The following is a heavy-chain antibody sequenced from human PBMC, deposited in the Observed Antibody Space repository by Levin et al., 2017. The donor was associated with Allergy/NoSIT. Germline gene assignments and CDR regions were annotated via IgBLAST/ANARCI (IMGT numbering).Heavy chain of an antibody. Sequence: SETLSLTCTVSGASINSGSYHWGWIRQPPGKGLEWVGNIYNGWGRSDNPSLKSRLTISLDTSKNQFSLELSSVTSADTAVYYCVRDRGGATTDYWGQGTLVTVSS. D-gene: IGHD1-26*01. V-gene: IGHV4-39*07. J-gene: IGHJ4*02. CDR1: GASINSGSYH. CDR3: VRDRGGATTDY. CDR2: IYNGWGR.